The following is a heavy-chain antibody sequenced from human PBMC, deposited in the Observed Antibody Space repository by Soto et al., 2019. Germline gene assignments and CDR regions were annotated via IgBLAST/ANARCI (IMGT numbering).Heavy chain of an antibody. J-gene: IGHJ4*02. CDR3: ARRHSSGWYFDF. Sequence: PGGSLRLSCAASGFTFSDDYMGWIRQAPGKGLEWVSYISGSRSYTHYADSVEGRCTLSRDNAKNSLYLQMNSLRAEDTAVYYCARRHSSGWYFDFWGQGTLVTVSS. CDR1: GFTFSDDY. D-gene: IGHD6-19*01. V-gene: IGHV3-11*06. CDR2: ISGSRSYT.